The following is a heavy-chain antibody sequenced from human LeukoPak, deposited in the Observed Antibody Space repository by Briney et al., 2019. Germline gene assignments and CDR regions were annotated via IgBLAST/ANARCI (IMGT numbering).Heavy chain of an antibody. D-gene: IGHD3-10*01. Sequence: SETLSLTCTVSGGSISSYYWSWIRQPPEKGLEWIGYIYDNGDIGYIYDSGSSNYNPSLKSRVTISVNNSKNQFSLYLSSVTAADTAVYYCARVRYYQGSVTGKSYYFDFWGQGIRVTVSS. CDR3: ARVRYYQGSVTGKSYYFDF. J-gene: IGHJ4*02. CDR2: IYDNGDIGYIYDSGSS. V-gene: IGHV4-59*01. CDR1: GGSISSYY.